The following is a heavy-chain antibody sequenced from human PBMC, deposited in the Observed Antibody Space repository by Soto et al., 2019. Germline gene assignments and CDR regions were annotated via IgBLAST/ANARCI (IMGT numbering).Heavy chain of an antibody. CDR2: IYYSGIT. D-gene: IGHD6-19*01. Sequence: SETLSLTCTVSGGSISSGGYYWNWIRQHPGKGLEWIGYIYYSGITYYNPSLKSRVTISVDTSKNQFSLKLSSVTAADTAVYYCASRSSGWYFDYWGQGTLVTVSS. CDR1: GGSISSGGYY. V-gene: IGHV4-31*03. CDR3: ASRSSGWYFDY. J-gene: IGHJ4*02.